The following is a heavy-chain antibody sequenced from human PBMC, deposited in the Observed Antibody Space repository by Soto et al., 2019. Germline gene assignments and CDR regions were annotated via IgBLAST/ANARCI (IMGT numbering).Heavy chain of an antibody. V-gene: IGHV4-59*01. CDR3: ARTDPNNGRQTRFDY. J-gene: IGHJ4*02. CDR2: IDYSGST. D-gene: IGHD1-26*01. CDR1: GGSISSYY. Sequence: SETLSLTCTVSGGSISSYYWSWIRQPPGKGLEWIGSIDYSGSTDYNRSVKRRGTLSVETSKKRLSLKLSSVTGADAAVYYCARTDPNNGRQTRFDYWGQGTRVTVSS.